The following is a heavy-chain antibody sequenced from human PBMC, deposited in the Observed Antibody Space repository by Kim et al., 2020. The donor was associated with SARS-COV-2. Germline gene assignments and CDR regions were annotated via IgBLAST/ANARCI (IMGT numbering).Heavy chain of an antibody. Sequence: GGSLRLSCAASGFTFSSYWMHWVRQAPGKGLVWVSRINTDGSTTSYADSVKGRIPISRDNAKNTLYLQMNSLRVEDTAVHYCAWGYSGNYRIDYWGQGAL. CDR2: INTDGSTT. CDR1: GFTFSSYW. CDR3: AWGYSGNYRIDY. V-gene: IGHV3-74*01. J-gene: IGHJ4*02. D-gene: IGHD1-26*01.